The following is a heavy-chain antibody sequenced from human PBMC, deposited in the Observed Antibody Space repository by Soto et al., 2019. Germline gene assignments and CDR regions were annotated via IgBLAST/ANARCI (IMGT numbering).Heavy chain of an antibody. CDR1: GFTFNNHA. J-gene: IGHJ6*02. V-gene: IGHV3-23*01. D-gene: IGHD3-3*01. CDR3: GKGHDFWSGYSYYYGMYV. CDR2: ISGSDDRT. Sequence: GGSRRLSCTASGFTFNNHAMYWVRLAAGEGLEWDLGISGSDDRTSYGAYVRRRFTISTDNSKNTLYLQMNSLRADDTAVYLCGKGHDFWSGYSYYYGMYVWGQGTTVTVSS.